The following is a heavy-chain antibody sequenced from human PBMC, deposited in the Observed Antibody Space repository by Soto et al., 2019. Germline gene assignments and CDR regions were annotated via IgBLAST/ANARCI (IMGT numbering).Heavy chain of an antibody. CDR1: GGSISTYY. J-gene: IGHJ6*02. V-gene: IGHV4-59*01. D-gene: IGHD5-18*01. Sequence: QVQLQESGPGLVKPSETLSLTCTVSGGSISTYYWSWIRQPPGKGLEWIGHIYYSGSTNYNPSLKSRVTISVVTSKNQFSLKLSSVTAADTAIYHCARDWDSYGGMDVWGRGTTVTVSS. CDR2: IYYSGST. CDR3: ARDWDSYGGMDV.